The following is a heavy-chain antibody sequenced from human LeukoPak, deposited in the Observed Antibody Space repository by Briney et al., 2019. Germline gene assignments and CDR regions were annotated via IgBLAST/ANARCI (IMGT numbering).Heavy chain of an antibody. CDR2: FHNSGTS. CDR1: DDSISDYY. D-gene: IGHD2-2*01. CDR3: ARQEGYCSSTSCYVYYFDY. J-gene: IGHJ4*02. Sequence: PSETLSLTCTVSDDSISDYYRGWIRQPPGKGLEWIGYFHNSGTSTYNPSLKSRVTISADTFKNQFSLKLSSVTAADTAVYYCARQEGYCSSTSCYVYYFDYWGQGTLVTVSS. V-gene: IGHV4-59*08.